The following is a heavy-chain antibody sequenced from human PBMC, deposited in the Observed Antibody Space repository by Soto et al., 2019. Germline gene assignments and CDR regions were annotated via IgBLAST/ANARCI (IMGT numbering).Heavy chain of an antibody. D-gene: IGHD4-17*01. CDR3: ARVHDYGDLYYFDY. Sequence: GGSLRLSCAASGFTFSDYYMSWIRQAPGKGLEWVSYISSSGSTIYYADSVKGRFTISRDNAKNSLYLQMNSLRAEDTAVYYCARVHDYGDLYYFDYWGQGTLVTVSS. V-gene: IGHV3-11*01. CDR1: GFTFSDYY. J-gene: IGHJ4*02. CDR2: ISSSGSTI.